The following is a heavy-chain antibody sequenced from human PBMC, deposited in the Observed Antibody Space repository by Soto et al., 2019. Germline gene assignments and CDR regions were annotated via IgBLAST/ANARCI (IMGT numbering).Heavy chain of an antibody. CDR1: GFTVSSNY. CDR3: ARGFPSMASYAEYYFAK. CDR2: IYSGGST. V-gene: IGHV3-53*01. J-gene: IGHJ4*02. Sequence: GGSPRLSCAAFGFTVSSNYMTWVRQAPGKGLERVSVIYSGGSTYYADSVKGRFTISRDNSRNTLYLQMNSLRAEDTAVYYCARGFPSMASYAEYYFAKWGQGPLATASP. D-gene: IGHD2-2*01.